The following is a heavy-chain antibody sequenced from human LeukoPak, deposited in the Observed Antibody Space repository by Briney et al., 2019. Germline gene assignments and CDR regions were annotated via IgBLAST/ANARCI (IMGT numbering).Heavy chain of an antibody. CDR1: GYTFTGYY. D-gene: IGHD3-22*01. Sequence: EASVKVSCKASGYTFTGYYMHWVRQAPGQGLEWMGWINPNSGGTNYAQKFQGRVTMTRDTSISTAYMELSRLRSDDTAVYYCARDFDYYDSSGYYYNWFDPWGQGTLVTVSS. J-gene: IGHJ5*02. CDR3: ARDFDYYDSSGYYYNWFDP. V-gene: IGHV1-2*02. CDR2: INPNSGGT.